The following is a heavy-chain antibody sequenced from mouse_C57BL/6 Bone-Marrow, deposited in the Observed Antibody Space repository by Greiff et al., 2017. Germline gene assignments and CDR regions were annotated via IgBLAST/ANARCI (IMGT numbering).Heavy chain of an antibody. CDR2: IYPSDSET. CDR3: ARDSNWYFDV. V-gene: IGHV1-61*01. CDR1: GYTFTSYW. Sequence: VQLQQPGAELVRPGSSVKLSCKASGYTFTSYWMDWVKQRPGQGLEWIGNIYPSDSETHYNQKFKDKATLTVDKSSRTAYMQLSSLTSEDSAVYYCARDSNWYFDVWGTGTTVTVS. D-gene: IGHD2-5*01. J-gene: IGHJ1*03.